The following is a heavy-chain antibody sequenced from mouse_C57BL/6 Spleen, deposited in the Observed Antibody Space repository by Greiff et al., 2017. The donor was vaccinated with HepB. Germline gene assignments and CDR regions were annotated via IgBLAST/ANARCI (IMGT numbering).Heavy chain of an antibody. V-gene: IGHV1-9*01. Sequence: QVQLQQSGAELMKPGASVKLSCKATGYTFTGYWIEWVKQRPGHGLEWIGEILPGSGSTNYNEKFKGKATFTADTSSNTAYMQLSSLTTEDSATYYCARRSRDSSFLFAYWGQGTLVTVSA. CDR2: ILPGSGST. CDR1: GYTFTGYW. J-gene: IGHJ3*01. D-gene: IGHD3-2*02. CDR3: ARRSRDSSFLFAY.